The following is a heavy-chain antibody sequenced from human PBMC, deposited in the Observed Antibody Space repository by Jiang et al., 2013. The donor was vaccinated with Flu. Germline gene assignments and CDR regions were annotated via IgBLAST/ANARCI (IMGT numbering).Heavy chain of an antibody. Sequence: SCKGSGYSFTSYWIGWVHQMPGKGLEWMGSSILVTLIPDTSPSFQGQVTISADKSISTAYLQWSSLKASDTAMYYCARRDSSAKVDYWGQGTLVTVSS. CDR2: SILVTLIP. CDR1: GYSFTSYW. J-gene: IGHJ4*02. CDR3: ARRDSSAKVDY. D-gene: IGHD3-22*01. V-gene: IGHV5-51*07.